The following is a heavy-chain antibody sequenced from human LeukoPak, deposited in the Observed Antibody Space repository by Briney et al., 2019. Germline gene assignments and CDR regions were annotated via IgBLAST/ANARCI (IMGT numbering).Heavy chain of an antibody. V-gene: IGHV3-53*01. D-gene: IGHD2-15*01. CDR1: GFTVSSNS. CDR2: IYSGGNT. CDR3: ARRAGEYSHPYDY. Sequence: GGSLRLSCTVSGFTVSSNSWSWVRQAPGKGLERVSFIYSGGNTHYSDSVKGRFTISRDNSKNTLYLQMNSLRAEDTAIYYCARRAGEYSHPYDYWGQGTLVTVSS. J-gene: IGHJ4*02.